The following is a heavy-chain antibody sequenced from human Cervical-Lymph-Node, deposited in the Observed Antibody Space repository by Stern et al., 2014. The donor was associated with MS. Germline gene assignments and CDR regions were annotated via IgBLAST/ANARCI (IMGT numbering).Heavy chain of an antibody. D-gene: IGHD1-1*01. Sequence: EVQLGQSGGGLVKPGGSLRLSCEASGFTLSSYSVNWVRQAPGTGLEWDFAISSTSSYIFYADSVKGRFTISRDNAKNSLYLQMNSLRVEDAAVYYCARDNWNDWRYGMDVWGQGTTVTVSS. CDR3: ARDNWNDWRYGMDV. V-gene: IGHV3-21*01. CDR1: GFTLSSYS. CDR2: ISSTSSYI. J-gene: IGHJ6*02.